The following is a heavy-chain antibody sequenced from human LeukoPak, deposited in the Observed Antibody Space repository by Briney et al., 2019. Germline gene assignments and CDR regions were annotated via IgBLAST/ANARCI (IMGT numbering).Heavy chain of an antibody. V-gene: IGHV4-31*03. CDR1: GGSISSGGYY. Sequence: SETLSLTCTVSGGSISSGGYYWSWIRQHPGKGLEWIGYIYYSGSTYYNPSLKSRVTISVDTSKDQFSLKLSSVTAADTAVYYCARGAGITMVRGVPFDYWGQGTLVTVSS. J-gene: IGHJ4*02. CDR2: IYYSGST. CDR3: ARGAGITMVRGVPFDY. D-gene: IGHD3-10*01.